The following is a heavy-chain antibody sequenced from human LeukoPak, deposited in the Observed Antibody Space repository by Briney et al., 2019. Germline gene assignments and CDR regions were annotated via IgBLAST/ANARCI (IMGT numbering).Heavy chain of an antibody. Sequence: GGSLRLSCAASGFSFRNYWMSWVRQPPGKGLEWVAHIKPDGSEKNYVDSVKGRFTISRDNSKNTLYLQMNSLRAEDTAVYYCARVRRVYGSGTTTSFPLDYWGQGTLVTVSS. V-gene: IGHV3-7*01. J-gene: IGHJ4*02. D-gene: IGHD3-10*01. CDR2: IKPDGSEK. CDR3: ARVRRVYGSGTTTSFPLDY. CDR1: GFSFRNYW.